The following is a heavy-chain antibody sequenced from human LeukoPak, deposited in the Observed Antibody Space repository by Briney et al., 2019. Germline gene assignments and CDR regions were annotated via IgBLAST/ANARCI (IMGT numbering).Heavy chain of an antibody. V-gene: IGHV3-7*01. D-gene: IGHD1-26*01. CDR1: GFTFSSYW. CDR3: ASGWELPWVYFDY. J-gene: IGHJ4*02. CDR2: IKQDGSEK. Sequence: GGCLRLSCAASGFTFSSYWMSWVRQAPGKGLEWVANIKQDGSEKYYVDSVKRRFTISRDNAKNSLYLQMNSLRAEDTAGYYCASGWELPWVYFDYWGQGPLVTVSS.